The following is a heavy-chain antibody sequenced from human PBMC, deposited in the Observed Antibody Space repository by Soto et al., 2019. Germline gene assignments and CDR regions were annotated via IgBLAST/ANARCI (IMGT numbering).Heavy chain of an antibody. Sequence: GGSLRLSCAASGFTFSSYWMTWVRQAPGKGLEWVANIKQDGSEKSYVDSVKGRFTISRDNAKNSLYLQMNSLRVEDTAVYYCTRGHGGTDYGGRGPLVPVPS. D-gene: IGHD3-16*01. CDR2: IKQDGSEK. CDR3: TRGHGGTDY. J-gene: IGHJ4*02. CDR1: GFTFSSYW. V-gene: IGHV3-7*01.